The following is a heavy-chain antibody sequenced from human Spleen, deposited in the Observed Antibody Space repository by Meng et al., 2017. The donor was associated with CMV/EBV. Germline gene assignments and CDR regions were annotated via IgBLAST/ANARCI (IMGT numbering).Heavy chain of an antibody. CDR3: ARTYGSGRMDV. J-gene: IGHJ6*02. CDR2: ISTSGTTI. Sequence: GESLKISCAVSGFTFSDYYMSWIRQAPGKGLEWVSYISTSGTTIYYADSVKGRFTISRANAKNTLYLQIRGLRAEDTAVYYCARTYGSGRMDVWGQGTTVTVSS. V-gene: IGHV3-11*04. D-gene: IGHD3-10*01. CDR1: GFTFSDYY.